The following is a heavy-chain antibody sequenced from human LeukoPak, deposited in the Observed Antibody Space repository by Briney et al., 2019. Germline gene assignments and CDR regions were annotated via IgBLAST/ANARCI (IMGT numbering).Heavy chain of an antibody. J-gene: IGHJ3*02. CDR3: ARAQRTAVADWDAFDI. V-gene: IGHV1-18*01. CDR2: ISAYNGNT. CDR1: GYTFTSYG. Sequence: GASVTVSCKASGYTFTSYGISWVRQAPGQGLEWMGWISAYNGNTNYAQKLQGRVTMTTDTSTSTAYMELRSLRSDDAAVYYCARAQRTAVADWDAFDIWGQGTMVTVSS. D-gene: IGHD6-19*01.